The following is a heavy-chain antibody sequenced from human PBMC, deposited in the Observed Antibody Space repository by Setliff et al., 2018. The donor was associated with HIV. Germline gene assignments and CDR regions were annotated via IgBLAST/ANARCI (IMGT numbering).Heavy chain of an antibody. J-gene: IGHJ4*02. D-gene: IGHD3-3*01. CDR2: IYHTGNT. CDR1: GFSISSRYY. CDR3: ATHVLQFLEWLSHFDY. Sequence: SETLSLTCDVSGFSISSRYYWGWIRQSPGKGLEWIGNIYHTGNTYYNPSLKSRVTISVDTSKNQFSLKLSSVTAADTAVYYCATHVLQFLEWLSHFDYWGQGTLVTVSS. V-gene: IGHV4-38-2*01.